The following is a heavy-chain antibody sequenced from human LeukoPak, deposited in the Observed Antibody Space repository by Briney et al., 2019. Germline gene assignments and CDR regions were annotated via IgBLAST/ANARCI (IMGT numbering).Heavy chain of an antibody. CDR3: AKSPVSSCRGSFCYPFDY. Sequence: GGSLRLSCAASGFTVSTYAMSWVRQIPGKGLEWGSAISGSDDGTYYADSVKGRLTISRDNSRNTLYLQMNTLRAEDTAVYFCAKSPVSSCRGSFCYPFDYWGQGNLVTVSS. J-gene: IGHJ4*02. CDR1: GFTVSTYA. CDR2: ISGSDDGT. V-gene: IGHV3-23*01. D-gene: IGHD2-15*01.